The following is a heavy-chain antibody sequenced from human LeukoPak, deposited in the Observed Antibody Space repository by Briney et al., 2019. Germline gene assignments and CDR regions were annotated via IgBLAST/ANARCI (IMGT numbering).Heavy chain of an antibody. CDR3: ARNAAYNLGY. D-gene: IGHD1-14*01. CDR1: GGSLSSGNW. Sequence: PSETLSLTCGVSGGSLSSGNWWSWVRQPPGKGLEWIGEIFHSGSTNFNPSLKSRVTISIDKSKNQFSLEVTSVTAADTAVYYCARNAAYNLGYWGQGILVTVSS. CDR2: IFHSGST. V-gene: IGHV4-4*02. J-gene: IGHJ4*02.